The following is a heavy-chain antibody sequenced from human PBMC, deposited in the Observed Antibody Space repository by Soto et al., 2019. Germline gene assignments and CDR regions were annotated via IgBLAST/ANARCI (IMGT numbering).Heavy chain of an antibody. V-gene: IGHV4-38-2*01. CDR1: GYRISSGYY. CDR2: IYHSGST. J-gene: IGHJ4*02. D-gene: IGHD6-13*01. CDR3: ARPRVAASGHYFDY. Sequence: PSETLSLTCDVSGYRISSGYYWGWIRQPPGKGLEWIGSIYHSGSTYYNPSLKSRVTISLDTSRNQFSLKLSSMTAADTAVYYCARPRVAASGHYFDYWGQGTLVTVSS.